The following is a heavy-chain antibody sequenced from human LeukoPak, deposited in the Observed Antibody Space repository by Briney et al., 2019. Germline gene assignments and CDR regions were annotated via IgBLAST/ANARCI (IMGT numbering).Heavy chain of an antibody. V-gene: IGHV1-8*01. CDR1: GYTFTSYD. CDR2: MNPNSGNT. J-gene: IGHJ4*02. D-gene: IGHD3-10*01. Sequence: GASVKVSCTASGYTFTSYDINWVRQATGQGLEWMGWMNPNSGNTGYAQKFQGRVTMTRNTSISTAYMELSSLRSEDTAVYYCARGRRPKRGYYFDYWGQGTLVTVSS. CDR3: ARGRRPKRGYYFDY.